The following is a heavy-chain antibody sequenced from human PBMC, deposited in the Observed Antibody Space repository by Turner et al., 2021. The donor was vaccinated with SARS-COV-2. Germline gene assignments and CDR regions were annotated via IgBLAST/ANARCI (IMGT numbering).Heavy chain of an antibody. CDR1: GGSISSYY. CDR3: ARHGFSGWDGGGMDV. V-gene: IGHV4-59*08. Sequence: QLQLQESGPGLVKPSETLSLTCTVSGGSISSYYWSWIRQPPGKGLEWIGYIHYSGSTNYNPSLKSRVTISVDTSKNQFSLKLSSVTAADTAVYYCARHGFSGWDGGGMDVWGQGTTVTVSS. D-gene: IGHD6-19*01. J-gene: IGHJ6*02. CDR2: IHYSGST.